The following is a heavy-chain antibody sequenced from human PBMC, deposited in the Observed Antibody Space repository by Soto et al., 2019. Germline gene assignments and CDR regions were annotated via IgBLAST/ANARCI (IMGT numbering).Heavy chain of an antibody. CDR1: GFTFSSYG. V-gene: IGHV3-30*18. CDR2: ISYDGSNK. J-gene: IGHJ5*02. Sequence: PGGSLRLSCAASGFTFSSYGMHWVRQAPGKGLEWVAVISYDGSNKYYADSVKGRFTISRDNSKNTLYLQMNSLRAEDTAVYYCAKDLQQLAPNWFDPWGQGTLVTVSS. CDR3: AKDLQQLAPNWFDP. D-gene: IGHD6-6*01.